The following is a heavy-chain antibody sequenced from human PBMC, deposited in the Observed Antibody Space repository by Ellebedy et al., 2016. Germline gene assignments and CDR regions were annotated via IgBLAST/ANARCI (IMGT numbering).Heavy chain of an antibody. V-gene: IGHV3-23*01. D-gene: IGHD4-23*01. CDR1: GFTFSSYA. CDR2: ISGSGGST. CDR3: AMGYGGDAFDI. Sequence: GGSLRLSXAASGFTFSSYAMSWVRQAPGKGLEWVSAISGSGGSTYYADSVKGRFTISRDNAKNSLYLQMNSLRAEDTAVYYCAMGYGGDAFDIWGQGTMVTVSS. J-gene: IGHJ3*02.